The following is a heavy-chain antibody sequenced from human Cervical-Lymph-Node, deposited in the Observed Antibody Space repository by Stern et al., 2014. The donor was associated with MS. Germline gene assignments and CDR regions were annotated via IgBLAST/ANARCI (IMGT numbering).Heavy chain of an antibody. V-gene: IGHV5-51*03. Sequence: VQLLQPGAEVKKPGESLKISCKDFGSSFTTYWLGWVRQMPGKGLEWMGVIFTGDSDTTYSPTFQGQVTMSADKSTSTAYLQWRSLRASDTAMYYCAKRVSDAFNIWGQGTMVTVSS. D-gene: IGHD2-8*01. CDR2: IFTGDSDT. CDR1: GSSFTTYW. CDR3: AKRVSDAFNI. J-gene: IGHJ3*02.